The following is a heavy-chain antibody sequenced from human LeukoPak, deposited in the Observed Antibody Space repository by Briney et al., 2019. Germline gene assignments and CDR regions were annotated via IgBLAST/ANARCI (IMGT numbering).Heavy chain of an antibody. Sequence: SETLSLTCTVSGGSISSYYWSWIRQPPGRGLEWIGYVFYSRSTNFNPSLKSRVTISVDMSKNQFSLKLTSVTAADTAVYYCAREVGDYVGVFDYWGQATLVTVSS. J-gene: IGHJ4*02. CDR2: VFYSRST. V-gene: IGHV4-59*01. D-gene: IGHD4-17*01. CDR1: GGSISSYY. CDR3: AREVGDYVGVFDY.